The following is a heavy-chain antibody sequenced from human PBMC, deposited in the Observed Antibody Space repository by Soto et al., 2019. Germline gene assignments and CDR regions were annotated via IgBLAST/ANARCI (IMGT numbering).Heavy chain of an antibody. D-gene: IGHD3-9*01. V-gene: IGHV1-8*01. J-gene: IGHJ5*01. CDR3: ARDYLYPYYDILTNWIDS. CDR2: MNPNSGNT. CDR1: GYTFTSYD. Sequence: ASVKVSCKASGYTFTSYDINWVRQATGQGLEWMGWMNPNSGNTGYAQKFQGRVTMTRNTSISTAYMELSSLRSEDTAVYYCARDYLYPYYDILTNWIDSWGQGILVTVSS.